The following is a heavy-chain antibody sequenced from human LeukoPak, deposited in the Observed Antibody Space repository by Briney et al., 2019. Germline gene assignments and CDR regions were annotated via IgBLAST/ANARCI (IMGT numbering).Heavy chain of an antibody. CDR3: ARDYRPTDCSGGDCPYYYFDY. V-gene: IGHV1-2*02. Sequence: ASVKVSCKASGYTFTFYYIHWARQAPGQGLEWMSWINPTTGGTNYAQKFQGRVSMIRDTSTSTAYMELSRLTSDDTAVYYCARDYRPTDCSGGDCPYYYFDYWGQGTLVTVSS. D-gene: IGHD2-15*01. J-gene: IGHJ4*02. CDR2: INPTTGGT. CDR1: GYTFTFYY.